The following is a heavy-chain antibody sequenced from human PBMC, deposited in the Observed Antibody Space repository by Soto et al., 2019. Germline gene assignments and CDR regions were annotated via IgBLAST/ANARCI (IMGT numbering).Heavy chain of an antibody. D-gene: IGHD3-16*01. CDR1: GYSFTSYY. CDR3: TRHGVGEIPPAYWYFGMDV. CDR2: IYPGGSDT. V-gene: IGHV5-51*01. Sequence: PGESLKISCNGSGYSFTSYYIGWVRQMPGKGLAWMGIIYPGGSDTRYSPSFQGQVTISADKPLSTAFLQWSSLKASDTAIYYGTRHGVGEIPPAYWYFGMDVWCQGATVTVSS. J-gene: IGHJ6*02.